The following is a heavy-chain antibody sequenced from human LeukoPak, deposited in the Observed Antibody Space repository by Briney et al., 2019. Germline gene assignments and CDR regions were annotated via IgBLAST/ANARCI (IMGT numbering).Heavy chain of an antibody. D-gene: IGHD2-15*01. Sequence: GGSLRLSCAASGFTFSSYSMNWVRQAPGKGLEWVSSISSSSSYIYYADSVKGRFTISRDNAKNPLYLQMNSLRAEDTAVYYCARDIPTHCSGGSCHGTPWFDPWGQGTLVTVSS. J-gene: IGHJ5*02. CDR3: ARDIPTHCSGGSCHGTPWFDP. V-gene: IGHV3-21*01. CDR2: ISSSSSYI. CDR1: GFTFSSYS.